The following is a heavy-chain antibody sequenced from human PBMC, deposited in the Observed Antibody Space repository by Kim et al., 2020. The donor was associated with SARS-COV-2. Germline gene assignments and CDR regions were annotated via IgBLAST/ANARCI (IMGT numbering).Heavy chain of an antibody. Sequence: VQGRFTISRDKSKSALYLQMNSLRAEDTAVYYCAKSGVGTKYYYYGMDVWGQGTTVTVSS. D-gene: IGHD1-26*01. CDR3: AKSGVGTKYYYYGMDV. J-gene: IGHJ6*02. V-gene: IGHV3-23*01.